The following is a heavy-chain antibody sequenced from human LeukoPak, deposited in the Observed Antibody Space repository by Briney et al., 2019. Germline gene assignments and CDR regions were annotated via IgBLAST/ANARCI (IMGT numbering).Heavy chain of an antibody. CDR3: AKDLGITMIVVVINHAFDI. Sequence: PGGSLRLSCAASGFTFSSYAMSWVRQAPGKGLEWVSAISGSGGSTYYADSVKGRFTISRDNSKNTLYLQMNSLRAEDTAVYYCAKDLGITMIVVVINHAFDIWGQGTMVTVSS. D-gene: IGHD3-22*01. J-gene: IGHJ3*02. CDR1: GFTFSSYA. CDR2: ISGSGGST. V-gene: IGHV3-23*01.